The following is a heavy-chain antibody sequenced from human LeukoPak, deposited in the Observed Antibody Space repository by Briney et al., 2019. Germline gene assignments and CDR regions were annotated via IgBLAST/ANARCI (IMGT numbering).Heavy chain of an antibody. V-gene: IGHV3-23*01. CDR1: GFTFSSYA. Sequence: PGGSLRLSCAASGFTFSSYAMNWVRQAPGQGLEWVSAISGSGHNTYYADSVKGRFTISRDNSKNTLYLQMNSLRAEDTAVFYCAKPDGDYVGQLDAFDIWGQGTMVTVSS. CDR2: ISGSGHNT. J-gene: IGHJ3*02. CDR3: AKPDGDYVGQLDAFDI. D-gene: IGHD4-17*01.